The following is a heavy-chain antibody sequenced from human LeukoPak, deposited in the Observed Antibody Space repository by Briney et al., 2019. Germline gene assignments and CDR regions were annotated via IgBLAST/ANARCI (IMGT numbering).Heavy chain of an antibody. CDR2: IRYDGDTK. D-gene: IGHD3-10*01. CDR3: AKRYYYGSGSFDY. Sequence: GGSLRLSCAASGFAFSKYGMYWVRQAPGKGLEWVAYIRYDGDTKYYADSVKGRFTISRDNSKSTLYLQMNSLTAEDTAVYYCAKRYYYGSGSFDYWGQGTLVTVSS. CDR1: GFAFSKYG. J-gene: IGHJ4*02. V-gene: IGHV3-30*02.